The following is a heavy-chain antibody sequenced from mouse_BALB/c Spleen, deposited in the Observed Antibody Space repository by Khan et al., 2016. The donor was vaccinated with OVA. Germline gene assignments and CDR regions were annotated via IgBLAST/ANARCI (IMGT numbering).Heavy chain of an antibody. D-gene: IGHD2-14*01. V-gene: IGHV2-6-4*01. J-gene: IGHJ4*01. CDR1: GFSLSRYN. Sequence: VQVVESGPGLVAPSQSLSITCTVSGFSLSRYNIHWVRQPPGKGLEWLGMIWGGGGTDYNSTLKIRLSISKDNSQSQVFLKMNSLQTDDTAMYYCARAYYRYDGYYAMDYWGQGTSVTVSS. CDR2: IWGGGGT. CDR3: ARAYYRYDGYYAMDY.